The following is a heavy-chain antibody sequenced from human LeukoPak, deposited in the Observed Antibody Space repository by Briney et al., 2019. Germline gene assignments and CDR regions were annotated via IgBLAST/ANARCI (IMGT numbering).Heavy chain of an antibody. Sequence: PGGSLRLSCAASGFTFSSYSMNWVRQAPGKGLEWVSYISSSSSTIYYADSVKGRFTISRDNAKNSLYLQMNSPRAEDTAVYYCAKIGRSYDFWTGYYEEEVDYMDVWGKGTTVTVSS. D-gene: IGHD3-3*01. CDR3: AKIGRSYDFWTGYYEEEVDYMDV. V-gene: IGHV3-48*01. J-gene: IGHJ6*03. CDR2: ISSSSSTI. CDR1: GFTFSSYS.